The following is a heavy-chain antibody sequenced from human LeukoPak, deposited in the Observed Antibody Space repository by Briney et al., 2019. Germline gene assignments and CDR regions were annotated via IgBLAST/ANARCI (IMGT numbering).Heavy chain of an antibody. J-gene: IGHJ3*02. CDR3: ARDFYTGGAFDI. D-gene: IGHD2-8*02. Sequence: KTGGSLRLSCAASGFTFSSYSMNWVRQAPGKGLEWVSSISSSSSYIYYADSVKGRFTISRDNAKNSLYLQMNSLRAEDTAVYYCARDFYTGGAFDIWGQGTMVTVSS. CDR1: GFTFSSYS. V-gene: IGHV3-21*01. CDR2: ISSSSSYI.